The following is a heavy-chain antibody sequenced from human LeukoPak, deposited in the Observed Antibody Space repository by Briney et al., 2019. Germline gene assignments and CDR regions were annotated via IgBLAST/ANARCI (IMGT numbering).Heavy chain of an antibody. CDR1: GGSFSGYY. J-gene: IGHJ4*02. V-gene: IGHV4-34*01. CDR2: INHSGST. CDR3: AKSIAEKPFDY. D-gene: IGHD6-13*01. Sequence: PSETLSLTCAVYGGSFSGYYWSWIRQPPGKGLEWIGEINHSGSTNYNPSLKSRVTISVGTSKNQFSLKLSSVTAADTAVYYCAKSIAEKPFDYWGQGTLVTVSS.